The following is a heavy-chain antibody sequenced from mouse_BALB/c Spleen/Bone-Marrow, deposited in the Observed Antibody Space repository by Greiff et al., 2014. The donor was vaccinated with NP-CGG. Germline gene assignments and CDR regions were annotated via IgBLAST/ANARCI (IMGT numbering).Heavy chain of an antibody. V-gene: IGHV3-1*02. CDR1: CYSIHRGYS. CDR2: IHYSSST. CDR3: ARELGYAMDY. Sequence: VQLKESGPDLGKPFPSLLLTFTVPCYSIHRGYSRHWIPQFSGKKMEWMGYIHYSSSTNYNPSLKSRVSITRDTSKNQFFLQLNSVTTEDTATYYCARELGYAMDYWGQGTSVTVSS. D-gene: IGHD4-1*01. J-gene: IGHJ4*01.